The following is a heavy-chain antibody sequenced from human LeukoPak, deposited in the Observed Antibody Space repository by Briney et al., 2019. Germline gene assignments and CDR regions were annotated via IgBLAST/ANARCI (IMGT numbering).Heavy chain of an antibody. CDR1: GFTFSSYG. D-gene: IGHD2-2*01. J-gene: IGHJ6*02. CDR3: ANGDPGPADHPMNDYYYSLDV. V-gene: IGHV3-30*18. CDR2: ISYDGNSK. Sequence: GGSLRLSCVASGFTFSSYGMHWVRQAPGKGLEWVAVISYDGNSKYYSGSAKGRFTISRDNSKNTLYLQMNSLRPEDTAVYYCANGDPGPADHPMNDYYYSLDVWGQGTTVIVSS.